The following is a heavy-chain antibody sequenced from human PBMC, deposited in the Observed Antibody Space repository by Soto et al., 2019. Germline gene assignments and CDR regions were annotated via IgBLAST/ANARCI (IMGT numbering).Heavy chain of an antibody. J-gene: IGHJ5*02. CDR2: IHYSGST. V-gene: IGHV4-39*01. CDR1: GGSISSSSYY. D-gene: IGHD3-9*01. CDR3: ASQGDILAGYYKAWFDP. Sequence: QLQLQESGPGLVKPSETLSLTCTVSGGSISSSSYYWGWIRQPPGKGLEWIGSIHYSGSTYHNPSLKSRVTISVDTSKNQFSLTLSSVTAEATAVYYCASQGDILAGYYKAWFDPWGQGTPVTVSS.